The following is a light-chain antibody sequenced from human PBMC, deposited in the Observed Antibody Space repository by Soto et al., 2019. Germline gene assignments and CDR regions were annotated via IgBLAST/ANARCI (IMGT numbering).Light chain of an antibody. J-gene: IGKJ1*01. CDR3: LQDYNYPRT. CDR1: QGIRND. CDR2: AAS. Sequence: AIQMTQSPSSLSASVGGRVTITCRASQGIRNDLGWYQQRPGKAPKLLIYAASSLQSGVPSRFSGSGSGTDFTLTISSLQPEDFATYYCLQDYNYPRTFGQGTKVEFK. V-gene: IGKV1-6*01.